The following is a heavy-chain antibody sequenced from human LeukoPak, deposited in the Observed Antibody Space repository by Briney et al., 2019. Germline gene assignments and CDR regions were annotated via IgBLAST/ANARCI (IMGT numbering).Heavy chain of an antibody. V-gene: IGHV5-51*01. CDR3: ASAWELRAFDI. D-gene: IGHD1-26*01. CDR1: GYSFSSYW. Sequence: GESLKISCKGSGYSFSSYWIGWVRQMPGKGLDWMGIIYPGDSDTRYSPSFQGQVTISADKSISTAYLQWRSLKASDTAMYYCASAWELRAFDIWGQGTMVTVSS. CDR2: IYPGDSDT. J-gene: IGHJ3*02.